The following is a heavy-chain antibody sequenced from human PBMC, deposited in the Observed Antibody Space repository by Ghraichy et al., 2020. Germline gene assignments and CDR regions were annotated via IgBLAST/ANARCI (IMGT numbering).Heavy chain of an antibody. Sequence: GGSLRLSCSASGFTFSAFAVHWVRQAPGKGLEFVSVISSNGGSTYYADSVKDRFTISRDNSKNTLYLQMSSLRAEDTAVYYCVKDRRSISTRPGFDYWGQGTLITVSS. V-gene: IGHV3-64D*06. D-gene: IGHD6-6*01. CDR1: GFTFSAFA. CDR2: ISSNGGST. J-gene: IGHJ4*02. CDR3: VKDRRSISTRPGFDY.